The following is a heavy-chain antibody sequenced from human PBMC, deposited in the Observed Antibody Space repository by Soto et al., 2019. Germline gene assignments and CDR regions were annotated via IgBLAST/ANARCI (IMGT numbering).Heavy chain of an antibody. Sequence: SETLSLTCTVSGGSISSGGYYWSWIRQHPGKGQEWIGYIYYSGSTYYNPSLKSRVTISVDTSKNQFYLKLSSVTAADTSVYYCARDSPKYYYDSSGTKTTTHEFAPWGQGTLVTVSS. V-gene: IGHV4-31*03. D-gene: IGHD3-22*01. CDR3: ARDSPKYYYDSSGTKTTTHEFAP. CDR2: IYYSGST. CDR1: GGSISSGGYY. J-gene: IGHJ5*02.